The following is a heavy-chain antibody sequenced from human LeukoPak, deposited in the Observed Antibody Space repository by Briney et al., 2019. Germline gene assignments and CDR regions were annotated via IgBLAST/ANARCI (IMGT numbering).Heavy chain of an antibody. CDR1: GFTFSNAW. J-gene: IGHJ4*02. V-gene: IGHV3-23*01. CDR2: SSSISSSGGST. Sequence: GGSLRLSCAASGFTFSNAWMNWVRQAPGKGLEWVSGSSSISSSGGSTYYADSVKGRFIISRDNSKNTLYLQMNSLSAEDTAVYYCSKDRAAMANCFDYWGQGTLVTVSS. D-gene: IGHD5-18*01. CDR3: SKDRAAMANCFDY.